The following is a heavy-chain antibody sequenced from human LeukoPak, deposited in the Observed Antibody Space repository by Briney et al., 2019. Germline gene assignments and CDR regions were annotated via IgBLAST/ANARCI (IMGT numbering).Heavy chain of an antibody. CDR2: IYYSGST. J-gene: IGHJ6*02. Sequence: PSETLSLTCTVSGGSISSYYWSWIRQPPGKGLEWIGYIYYSGSTNYNPSLKSRVTISVDTSKNQFSLKLSSVTAADTAVYYCAGELRFLEWLSDPHYYYYGMDVWGQGTTVTVSS. CDR3: AGELRFLEWLSDPHYYYYGMDV. V-gene: IGHV4-59*08. CDR1: GGSISSYY. D-gene: IGHD3-3*01.